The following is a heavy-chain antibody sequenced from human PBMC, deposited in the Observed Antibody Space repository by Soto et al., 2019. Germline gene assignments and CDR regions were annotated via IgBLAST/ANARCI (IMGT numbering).Heavy chain of an antibody. CDR3: ARDMWFGELSPSQH. CDR2: ISAYNGTT. D-gene: IGHD3-10*01. J-gene: IGHJ1*01. Sequence: QVELVQSGAEVKKPGASVKLSCKTSGYNFFTYALTWVRQAPGQGLEWIGWISAYNGTTKYAQKLQDRVTLTTDTTTSTGYMEMRGLISDDTAIYYCARDMWFGELSPSQHWGQGTLVTVSS. V-gene: IGHV1-18*01. CDR1: GYNFFTYA.